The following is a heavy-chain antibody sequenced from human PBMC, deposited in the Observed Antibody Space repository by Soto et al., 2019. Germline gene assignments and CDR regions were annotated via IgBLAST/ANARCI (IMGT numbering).Heavy chain of an antibody. V-gene: IGHV4-59*01. CDR2: IYYSGST. D-gene: IGHD3-22*01. CDR3: ARAGSGLYYYDSSGYYVLDY. J-gene: IGHJ4*02. CDR1: GGSISSYY. Sequence: RPSETLSLTCTVSGGSISSYYWSWIRQPPGKGLEWIGYIYYSGSTNYNPSLKSRVTISVDTSKNQFSLKLSSVTAADTAVYYCARAGSGLYYYDSSGYYVLDYWGQGTLVTVSS.